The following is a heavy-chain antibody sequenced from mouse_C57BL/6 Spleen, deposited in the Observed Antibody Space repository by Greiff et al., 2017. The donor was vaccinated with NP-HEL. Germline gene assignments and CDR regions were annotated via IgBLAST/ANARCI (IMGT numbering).Heavy chain of an antibody. V-gene: IGHV1-52*01. J-gene: IGHJ1*03. CDR3: ARRGITTADWYCDV. D-gene: IGHD2-4*01. CDR1: GYTFTSYW. CDR2: IDPSDSET. Sequence: QVQLQQPGAELVRPGSSVKLSCKASGYTFTSYWMHWVKQRPIQGLEWIGNIDPSDSETHYNQKFKDKATLTVDKSSSTAYMQLSSLTSEDSAVYYCARRGITTADWYCDVRGTGTTVTVSS.